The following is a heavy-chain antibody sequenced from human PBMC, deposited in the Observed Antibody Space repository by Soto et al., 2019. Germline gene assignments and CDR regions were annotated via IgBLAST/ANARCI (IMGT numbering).Heavy chain of an antibody. CDR2: ISAYNGNT. Sequence: GASVKVSCKASGYTFTSYGISWVRQAPGQGLEWMGWISAYNGNTNYAQKLQGRVTMTTDTSTSTAYMELRSLRSDDTAVYYCARGERQQPNPRPYYYYYYMDVWGKGTTVTVSS. CDR3: ARGERQQPNPRPYYYYYYMDV. J-gene: IGHJ6*03. CDR1: GYTFTSYG. D-gene: IGHD6-13*01. V-gene: IGHV1-18*01.